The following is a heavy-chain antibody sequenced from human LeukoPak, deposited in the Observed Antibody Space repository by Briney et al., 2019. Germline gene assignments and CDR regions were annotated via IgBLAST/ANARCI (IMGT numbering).Heavy chain of an antibody. Sequence: GGSLRLSCAASGFTFDDYAMHWVRQAPGKGLEWVSGISWNSGSVAYADSVKGRFTISRDNAKKFLYLQINSLRAEDTAVYYCASQGKYYYGMDVWGQGTTVTVSS. V-gene: IGHV3-9*01. CDR2: ISWNSGSV. CDR1: GFTFDDYA. CDR3: ASQGKYYYGMDV. J-gene: IGHJ6*02.